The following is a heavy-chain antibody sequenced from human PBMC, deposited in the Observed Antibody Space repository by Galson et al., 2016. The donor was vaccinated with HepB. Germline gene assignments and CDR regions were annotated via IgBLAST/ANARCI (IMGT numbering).Heavy chain of an antibody. V-gene: IGHV3-74*01. Sequence: SLRLSCAASGFTSTKFWMHWVRQAPGKGLVWVSRVNTDGSVTDHADSVKGRFTISRDNAKNTLYLQMNSLTVDDTAVYYCAGGASSWADSWGQGTLVTVSP. CDR1: GFTSTKFW. CDR3: AGGASSWADS. CDR2: VNTDGSVT. D-gene: IGHD6-13*01. J-gene: IGHJ5*01.